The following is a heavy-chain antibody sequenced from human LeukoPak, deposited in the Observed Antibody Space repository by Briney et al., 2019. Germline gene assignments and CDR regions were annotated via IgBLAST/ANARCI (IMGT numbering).Heavy chain of an antibody. V-gene: IGHV4-39*01. J-gene: IGHJ4*02. CDR1: GGSISSSSYY. Sequence: PSETLSLTCTVSGGSISSSSYYWGWIRQPPGKGLEWIGSIYYSGSTYYNPSLKSRVTISVDTSKNQFSLKLRSVTAADTAVYYCARQPRYNWNDDYWGQGTLVTVSS. CDR3: ARQPRYNWNDDY. CDR2: IYYSGST. D-gene: IGHD1-1*01.